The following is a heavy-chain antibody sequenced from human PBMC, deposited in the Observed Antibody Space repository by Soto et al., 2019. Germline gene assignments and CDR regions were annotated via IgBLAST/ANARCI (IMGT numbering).Heavy chain of an antibody. V-gene: IGHV4-34*01. CDR2: INLSGST. J-gene: IGHJ4*02. D-gene: IGHD6-6*01. CDR3: ARGWKIAARPTRGGWNY. CDR1: GGSFRGYY. Sequence: PSETLSLTCAVYGGSFRGYYWSWIRQPPGKGLEWIGEINLSGSTNYNPSLKSRVTISVDTSKNQFSLKLSSVTAAATAVYYWARGWKIAARPTRGGWNYWGQGTLVTVSS.